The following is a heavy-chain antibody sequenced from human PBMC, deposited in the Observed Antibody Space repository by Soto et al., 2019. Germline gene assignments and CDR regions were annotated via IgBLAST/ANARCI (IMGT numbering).Heavy chain of an antibody. Sequence: ASVKVSCKASGYTFTCYYMHWVRQAPGQGLEWMGWINPNSGGTNYAQKFQGWITMTRDTSISTAYVELSRLRSDDTAVYYCAREIRIQLWFQVYYYGMDVWGQGTTVTVSS. J-gene: IGHJ6*02. CDR2: INPNSGGT. CDR1: GYTFTCYY. CDR3: AREIRIQLWFQVYYYGMDV. V-gene: IGHV1-2*04. D-gene: IGHD5-18*01.